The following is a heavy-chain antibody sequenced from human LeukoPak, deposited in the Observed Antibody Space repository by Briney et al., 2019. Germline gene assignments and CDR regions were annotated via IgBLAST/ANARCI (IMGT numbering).Heavy chain of an antibody. CDR1: GCTFSSYA. V-gene: IGHV3-23*01. CDR3: AKEGLVGFDP. CDR2: ISGSVSRT. D-gene: IGHD6-6*01. Sequence: PGGSLRLSCAASGCTFSSYAMSWVRQAPGKGREWVSAISGSVSRTYYADSVNGRFTISRDNSKNTLYLQMNSLRAEDTAVYYCAKEGLVGFDPWGQGTLVTVSS. J-gene: IGHJ5*02.